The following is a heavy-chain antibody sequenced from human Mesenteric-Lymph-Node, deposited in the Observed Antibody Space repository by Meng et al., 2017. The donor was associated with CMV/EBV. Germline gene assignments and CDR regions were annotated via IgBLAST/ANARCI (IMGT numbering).Heavy chain of an antibody. D-gene: IGHD3-3*01. Sequence: GESLKISCAASGFTFSSYWMHWVRQAPGKGLVWVSRINSDGSSTSYADSVKGRFTISRDNAKNTLYLQMNSLRAEDTAVYYCARDRVIDFWSGYQTIFDYWGQGTLVTVS. J-gene: IGHJ4*02. V-gene: IGHV3-74*01. CDR1: GFTFSSYW. CDR3: ARDRVIDFWSGYQTIFDY. CDR2: INSDGSST.